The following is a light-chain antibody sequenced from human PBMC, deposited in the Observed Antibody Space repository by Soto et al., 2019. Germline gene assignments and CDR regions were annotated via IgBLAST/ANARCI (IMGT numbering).Light chain of an antibody. Sequence: EIVLTQSPGTLSLSPGEKATLSSRAIQSITSSYLAWDQQKHGQAPRLLVYGASSRATGIPDRFSGSGSGTDFTLTISRLEPEDFALYYCQQYSSSLWTFGQGTKVEIK. J-gene: IGKJ1*01. CDR1: QSITSSY. CDR2: GAS. CDR3: QQYSSSLWT. V-gene: IGKV3-20*01.